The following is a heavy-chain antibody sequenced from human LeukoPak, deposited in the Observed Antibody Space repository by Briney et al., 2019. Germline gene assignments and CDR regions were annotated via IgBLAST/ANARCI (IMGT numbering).Heavy chain of an antibody. CDR2: INHSGST. V-gene: IGHV4-4*02. CDR3: APRGYSYGQNYFDY. Sequence: SGTLSLTCGDSGGSISNTNWWSWARQPPGQGLEWIGEINHSGSTNYNPSLKSRVTISVDTSKNQFSLKLTSVTAADTAVYYCAPRGYSYGQNYFDYWGQGTLVTVSS. J-gene: IGHJ4*02. CDR1: GGSISNTNW. D-gene: IGHD5-18*01.